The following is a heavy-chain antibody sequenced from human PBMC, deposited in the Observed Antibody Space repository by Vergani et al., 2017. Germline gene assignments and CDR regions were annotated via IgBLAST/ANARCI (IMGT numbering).Heavy chain of an antibody. Sequence: QMQLVESGGGVIQPGGSLRLSCAASGFTFSNYDMQWIRQGPGKGLEFVAFIQFDGSNQYYADSVKGRFTLSRDFSKNTLYLQMNSLRTDDTATYYCAKHFRGWGIDYWGQGTQVIVSS. J-gene: IGHJ4*02. CDR1: GFTFSNYD. D-gene: IGHD3-16*01. CDR3: AKHFRGWGIDY. V-gene: IGHV3-30*02. CDR2: IQFDGSNQ.